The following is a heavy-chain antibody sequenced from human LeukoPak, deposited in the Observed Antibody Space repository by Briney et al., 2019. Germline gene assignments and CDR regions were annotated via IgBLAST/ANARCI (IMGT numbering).Heavy chain of an antibody. Sequence: GGSLRLSCAASGFTFSSYAMSWVRQAPGKGLEWVSAISGSGGSTYYADSVKGRFTISRDNSKNTLYLQMNSLRAEDTAVYYCAKGSGKQWLVLYPLDYWGQGTPVTVSS. D-gene: IGHD6-19*01. CDR1: GFTFSSYA. J-gene: IGHJ4*02. CDR3: AKGSGKQWLVLYPLDY. V-gene: IGHV3-23*01. CDR2: ISGSGGST.